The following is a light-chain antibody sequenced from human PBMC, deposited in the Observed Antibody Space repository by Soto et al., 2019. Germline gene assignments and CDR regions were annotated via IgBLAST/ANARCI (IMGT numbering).Light chain of an antibody. V-gene: IGKV1-39*01. J-gene: IGKJ2*01. CDR2: GAS. Sequence: DIQMTQSPSSLSASVGDRVTITCRASQIISSFLNWYQQEPGKAPKLLIYGASSLQRGVPSRISGGGSGTDFTLTIGSLQPEDFATYYCQQSYSTPYTFGQGTEQEIK. CDR3: QQSYSTPYT. CDR1: QIISSF.